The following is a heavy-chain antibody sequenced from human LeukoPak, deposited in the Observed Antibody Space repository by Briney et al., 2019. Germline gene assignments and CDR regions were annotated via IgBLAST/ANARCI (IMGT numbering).Heavy chain of an antibody. CDR2: INPNSGGT. CDR1: GYTFTGYY. V-gene: IGHV1-2*02. CDR3: ARSGYCSGGSCSYIDY. D-gene: IGHD2-15*01. Sequence: GASVKVSCKASGYTFTGYYMHWVRQAPGQGLEWMGWINPNSGGTNYAQKFQGRVTMTRDTSISTAYMELSRLRSDDTAVYYCARSGYCSGGSCSYIDYWGQGTLVTVSA. J-gene: IGHJ4*02.